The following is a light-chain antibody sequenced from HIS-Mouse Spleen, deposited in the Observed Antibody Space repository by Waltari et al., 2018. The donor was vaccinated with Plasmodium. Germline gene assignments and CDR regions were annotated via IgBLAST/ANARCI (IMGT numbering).Light chain of an antibody. J-gene: IGLJ2*01. V-gene: IGLV3-25*03. CDR1: ALPNQF. CDR2: KDS. Sequence: SYELTQPPSAPVSPGQTARTTCSGDALPNQFDSWYQQKPGKAPVLVIYKDSERPSGIPERFSGSSSGTTVTLTSSGVQAEDEADYCCQSADSSGTYVVFGGGTKLTVL. CDR3: QSADSSGTYVV.